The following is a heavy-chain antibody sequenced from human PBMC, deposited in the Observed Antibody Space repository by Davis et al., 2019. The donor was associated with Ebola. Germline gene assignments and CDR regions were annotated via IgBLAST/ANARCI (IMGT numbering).Heavy chain of an antibody. D-gene: IGHD3-10*01. CDR1: GFTSSSYD. CDR3: ARGTGRSGSVYGMDV. CDR2: IGTAGDT. Sequence: GESLKISCAASGFTSSSYDMHWFRQATVKGLEWVSAIGTAGDTYYPGSVKGRFTISRENAKNSLYLQMNSLRAGDTAVYYCARGTGRSGSVYGMDVWGQGTTVTVSS. J-gene: IGHJ6*02. V-gene: IGHV3-13*01.